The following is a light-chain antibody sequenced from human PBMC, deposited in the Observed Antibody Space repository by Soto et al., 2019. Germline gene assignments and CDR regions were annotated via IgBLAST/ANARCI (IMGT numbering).Light chain of an antibody. CDR2: DAY. V-gene: IGKV3-11*01. Sequence: EVALTQSPVTLSLSPGESVTRCCRASQSFRGLLAWYQQQPGQAPTLLLYDAYTTATGIPPTFSGSGSGTDFTLTISRLEPEEVAGYYCQQLTDWPPQWTFGQGTKVDIK. CDR3: QQLTDWPPQWT. J-gene: IGKJ1*01. CDR1: QSFRGL.